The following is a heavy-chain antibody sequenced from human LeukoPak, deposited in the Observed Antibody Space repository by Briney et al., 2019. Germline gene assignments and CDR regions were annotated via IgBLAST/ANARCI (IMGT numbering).Heavy chain of an antibody. Sequence: PGGSLRHSCAASGFTFSNYLMHWVRQAPGKGLVWVSRINSDGSSTRYADSVKGRFTISRDNAKNTLYLQMNSLRAEDTAVYYCGRELDWPPTLDYWGQGTPVTVSS. CDR1: GFTFSNYL. D-gene: IGHD3-9*01. V-gene: IGHV3-74*01. CDR2: INSDGSST. CDR3: GRELDWPPTLDY. J-gene: IGHJ4*02.